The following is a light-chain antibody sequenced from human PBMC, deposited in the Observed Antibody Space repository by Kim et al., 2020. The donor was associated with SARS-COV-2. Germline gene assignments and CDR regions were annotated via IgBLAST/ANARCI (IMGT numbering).Light chain of an antibody. J-gene: IGLJ2*01. Sequence: QLVLTQSPSASASLGASVKLTCTLSSGHSSYAIAWHQQQPEKGPRYLMKLNSDGSHSKGDGIPDRFSGSSSGAERYLTISSLQSEDEADYYCKTWGTGTYVVFGGGTQLTVL. CDR1: SGHSSYA. CDR2: LNSDGSH. CDR3: KTWGTGTYVV. V-gene: IGLV4-69*01.